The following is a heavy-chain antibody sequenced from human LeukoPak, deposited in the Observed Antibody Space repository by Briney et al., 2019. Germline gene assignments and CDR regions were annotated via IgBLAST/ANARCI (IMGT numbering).Heavy chain of an antibody. CDR2: IYASGST. CDR3: AKDPRSETRDCGRNGCSWFFFYMDV. CDR1: GESLYNYY. Sequence: PSETLSLTCSVSGESLYNYYWSWIRQPAGKGLEWIGRIYASGSTDYNPSLKTRVTMSVDTSKNQFSLSLTSVTAADTAVYFCAKDPRSETRDCGRNGCSWFFFYMDVWGKGTPVIVSS. J-gene: IGHJ6*03. D-gene: IGHD5-24*01. V-gene: IGHV4-4*07.